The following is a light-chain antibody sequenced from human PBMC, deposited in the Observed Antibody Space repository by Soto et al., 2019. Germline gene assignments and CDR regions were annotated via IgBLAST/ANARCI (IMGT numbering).Light chain of an antibody. Sequence: DIQMTQSPYSLSASVGDIVTITCRASQNIRVYLNWYQQKPGKAPKPLIYATSTLLSGVPSRFSGSGSGTVFTHTVTSLQPEDFATYYCQQIFGTRYSFGQGTKLEIK. CDR3: QQIFGTRYS. J-gene: IGKJ2*03. CDR1: QNIRVY. CDR2: ATS. V-gene: IGKV1-39*01.